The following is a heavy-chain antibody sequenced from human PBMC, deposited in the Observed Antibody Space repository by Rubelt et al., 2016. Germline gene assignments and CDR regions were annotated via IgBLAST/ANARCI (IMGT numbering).Heavy chain of an antibody. CDR3: ARGQYYFDY. CDR2: IYYSGST. Sequence: QLQLQESGPGLVKPSETLSLTCTVSGGSISSYYWSWIRQPPGKGLEWIGYIYYSGSTNYNPSLKSRVTISVDTSKNQFSLKLSSVTAADTAVYYCARGQYYFDYWGQGTLVTVSS. CDR1: GGSISSYY. V-gene: IGHV4-59*01. J-gene: IGHJ4*02.